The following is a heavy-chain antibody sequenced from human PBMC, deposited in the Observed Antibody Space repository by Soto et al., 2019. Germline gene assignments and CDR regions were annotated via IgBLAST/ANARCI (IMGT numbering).Heavy chain of an antibody. CDR3: ARSRGYYYYDGMDV. Sequence: QVTLKESVPVLVKPTETLTLTCTVSGFSLSNARMGLSWIRQPPGKALEWLAHIFSNDEKSYITSLKSRLTISKDTSKSQVVLTMTNMDPVDSATYYCARSRGYYYYDGMDVWGQGTTVTVSS. D-gene: IGHD3-10*01. V-gene: IGHV2-26*01. CDR1: GFSLSNARMG. J-gene: IGHJ6*02. CDR2: IFSNDEK.